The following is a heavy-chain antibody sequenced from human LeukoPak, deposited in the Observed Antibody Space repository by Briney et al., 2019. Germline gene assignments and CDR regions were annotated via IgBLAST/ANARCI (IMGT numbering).Heavy chain of an antibody. J-gene: IGHJ4*02. Sequence: ASVKVSCKASGYTFTSYDINWVRQAPGQRLEGIGWMNPNSCNTGYAQKFQGRVTMTRNTSISAAYMELSSLRSEDTAVSYRATTFTFGAVIVNDYWAQGTLVTVSS. CDR3: ATTFTFGAVIVNDY. V-gene: IGHV1-8*01. CDR2: MNPNSCNT. CDR1: GYTFTSYD. D-gene: IGHD3-16*02.